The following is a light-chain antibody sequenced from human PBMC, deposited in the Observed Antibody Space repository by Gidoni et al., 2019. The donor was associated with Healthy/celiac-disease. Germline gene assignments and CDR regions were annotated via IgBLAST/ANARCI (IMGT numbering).Light chain of an antibody. CDR2: AAA. CDR3: QQLNSYPPFT. CDR1: QVISSY. J-gene: IGKJ3*01. V-gene: IGKV1-9*01. Sequence: DIQLTQSPSFLSASVGDRVTITCRASQVISSYLAWYQQKPGKAPKLLIYAAATLQSGVPARFRGSGSGTESTITISSMQPEDFATYYCQQLNSYPPFTFGPGTKVDIK.